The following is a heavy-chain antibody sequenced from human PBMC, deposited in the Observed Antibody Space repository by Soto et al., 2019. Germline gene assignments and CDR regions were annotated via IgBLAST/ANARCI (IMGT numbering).Heavy chain of an antibody. V-gene: IGHV1-46*01. Sequence: ASVKVSCKASGYTFTSYYMHWVRQAPGQGLEWMGIINPSGGSTSYAQKFQGRVTMTRDTSTSTVYMELSSLRSEATAVYCCAGFCGGVAMDYWGQGTMVTVSS. D-gene: IGHD3-10*01. CDR2: INPSGGST. J-gene: IGHJ4*02. CDR1: GYTFTSYY. CDR3: AGFCGGVAMDY.